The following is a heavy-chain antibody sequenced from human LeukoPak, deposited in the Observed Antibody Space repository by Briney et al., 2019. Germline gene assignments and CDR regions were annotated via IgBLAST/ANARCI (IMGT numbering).Heavy chain of an antibody. Sequence: SVKVSCKASGGTFSSYAISWVRQAPGQGLEWMGGIIPIFGTANYAQKFQGRVTLTRDTSTSTVYMELSSLRSEDTAVYYCALAARYYYYTMDVWGQGTTVTVSS. D-gene: IGHD6-6*01. CDR1: GGTFSSYA. CDR3: ALAARYYYYTMDV. J-gene: IGHJ6*02. CDR2: IIPIFGTA. V-gene: IGHV1-69*05.